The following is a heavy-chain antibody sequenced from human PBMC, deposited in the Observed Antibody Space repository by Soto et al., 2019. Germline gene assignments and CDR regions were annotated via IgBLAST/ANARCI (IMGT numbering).Heavy chain of an antibody. V-gene: IGHV3-53*01. J-gene: IGHJ6*02. CDR2: IYSGGST. Sequence: SGGSLRLSCAASGFTVSSNYMSWVRQAPGRGLEWVSVIYSGGSTYYADSVKGRFTISRDNSKNTLYLQMNSLRAEDTAVYYCARMGRSYGMDVWGQGTTVTVSS. CDR3: ARMGRSYGMDV. D-gene: IGHD3-10*01. CDR1: GFTVSSNY.